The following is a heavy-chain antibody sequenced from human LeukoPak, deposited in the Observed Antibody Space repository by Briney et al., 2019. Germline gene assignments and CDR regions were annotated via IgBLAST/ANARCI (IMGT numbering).Heavy chain of an antibody. CDR1: GFTFSSYG. V-gene: IGHV3-30*03. J-gene: IGHJ4*02. CDR3: ARDLGSTMVRGVIKGGYFDY. CDR2: ISYDGSNK. Sequence: PGGSLRLSCAASGFTFSSYGMHWVRQAPGKGLEWVAVISYDGSNKYYADSVKGRFTISRDNSKNTLYLQMNSLRAEDTAVYYCARDLGSTMVRGVIKGGYFDYWGQGTLVTVSS. D-gene: IGHD3-10*01.